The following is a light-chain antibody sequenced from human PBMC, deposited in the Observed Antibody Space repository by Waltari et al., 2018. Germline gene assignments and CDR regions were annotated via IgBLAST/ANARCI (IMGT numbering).Light chain of an antibody. CDR2: DVN. Sequence: QSALTQPATVSGSPTQSITTPCPGTSSDVGSYTLVSWYQQHPGRAPKLMIFDVNKRPSGISNRFSGSKSGNTASLTISGLQAEDEADYYCCSYAGSSTFVFGGGTKLTVL. CDR3: CSYAGSSTFV. CDR1: SSDVGSYTL. J-gene: IGLJ2*01. V-gene: IGLV2-23*02.